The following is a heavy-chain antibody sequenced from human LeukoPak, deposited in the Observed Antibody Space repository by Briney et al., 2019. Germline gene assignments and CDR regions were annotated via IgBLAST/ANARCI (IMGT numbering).Heavy chain of an antibody. J-gene: IGHJ4*02. CDR1: GFTFSSYG. Sequence: GGSLRLSCAASGFTFSSYGMHWVRQAPGKGLEWVAVISYDGSNKYYADSVKGRFTISRDNSKNTLYLQMNSLRAEDTAVYYCASAAVAGTFDYWGQGTLVTVSS. D-gene: IGHD6-19*01. CDR3: ASAAVAGTFDY. CDR2: ISYDGSNK. V-gene: IGHV3-30*03.